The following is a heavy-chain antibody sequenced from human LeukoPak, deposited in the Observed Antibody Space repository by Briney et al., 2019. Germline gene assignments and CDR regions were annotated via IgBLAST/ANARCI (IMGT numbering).Heavy chain of an antibody. Sequence: GGSLRLSCATSGFTFSHFWMSWDRQTPGKGLEWVANIKQDGSEKYYVDSVKGRFTISRDNAKNSLSLQMNSLRAEDTAVYYCAIQKADLITMIRGILAFWGQGTLSPSPQ. CDR1: GFTFSHFW. CDR3: AIQKADLITMIRGILAF. D-gene: IGHD3-10*01. CDR2: IKQDGSEK. V-gene: IGHV3-7*01. J-gene: IGHJ4*02.